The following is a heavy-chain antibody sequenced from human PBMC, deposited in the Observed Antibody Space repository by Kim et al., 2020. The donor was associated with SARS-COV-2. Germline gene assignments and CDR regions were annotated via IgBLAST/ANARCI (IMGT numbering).Heavy chain of an antibody. CDR3: ARSNWFDP. V-gene: IGHV3-74*01. CDR2: IKFDETGT. Sequence: GGSLRLSCVASGFTFSSYWMHWVRQAPGKGLVWVSHIKFDETGTNYADSVKGRFTISRDNAKNTLYLQMNSLRAEDTAVYYCARSNWFDPGGQGTLVTVSS. CDR1: GFTFSSYW. J-gene: IGHJ5*02.